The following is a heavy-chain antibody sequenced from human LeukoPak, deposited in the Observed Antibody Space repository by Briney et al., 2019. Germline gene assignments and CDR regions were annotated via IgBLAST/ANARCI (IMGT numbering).Heavy chain of an antibody. J-gene: IGHJ6*03. Sequence: SETLSLTCTVSGGSISSGSYYWSWIRQPAGKGLEWIGRIYTSGGTNYNPSLKSRVTISVDTSKNQFSLKLSSVTAADTAVYYCARSALTGYYYYYYMDVWGKGTTVTISS. CDR3: ARSALTGYYYYYYMDV. CDR2: IYTSGGT. CDR1: GGSISSGSYY. D-gene: IGHD3-9*01. V-gene: IGHV4-61*02.